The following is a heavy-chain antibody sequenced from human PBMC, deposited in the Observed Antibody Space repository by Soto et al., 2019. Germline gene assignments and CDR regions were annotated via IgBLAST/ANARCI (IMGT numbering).Heavy chain of an antibody. Sequence: SGAEVKKPGASVKVSCKASGITSTTYAIHWVRQVPGQGLEWMGWINTGNGNTRYSQRFLGRVSLTTDTSASTASMDLSSLTSEDTAVYYCARAIRGYVTWGQGTLITVSS. D-gene: IGHD3-16*01. CDR3: ARAIRGYVT. V-gene: IGHV1-3*04. J-gene: IGHJ5*02. CDR2: INTGNGNT. CDR1: GITSTTYA.